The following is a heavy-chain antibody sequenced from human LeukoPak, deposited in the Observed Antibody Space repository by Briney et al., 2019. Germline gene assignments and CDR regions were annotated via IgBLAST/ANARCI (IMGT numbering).Heavy chain of an antibody. V-gene: IGHV1-69*01. J-gene: IGHJ6*02. CDR3: ASEQGSDFWSGYPNYYYGMDV. Sequence: GASVKVSCKASGGTFSSYAISWVRQAPGQGLEWMGGIIPIFGTANYAQKFQGRVTITADESTSTAYMELSSLRSEDTAVYYCASEQGSDFWSGYPNYYYGMDVWGQGTTVTVSS. CDR1: GGTFSSYA. CDR2: IIPIFGTA. D-gene: IGHD3-3*01.